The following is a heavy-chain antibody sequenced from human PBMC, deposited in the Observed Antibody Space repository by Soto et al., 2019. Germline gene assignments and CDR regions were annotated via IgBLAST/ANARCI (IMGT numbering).Heavy chain of an antibody. CDR3: ASGYCSGANCQYYYSYYGMDV. CDR1: GGTFSSYA. D-gene: IGHD2-15*01. CDR2: IIPIFGTA. Sequence: SVKVSCKASGGTFSSYAISWVRQAPGQGLEWMGGIIPIFGTATYAQKFQGRVTISADESTSTAYMELSSLRSEDTAVYYCASGYCSGANCQYYYSYYGMDVWGQGNTVTVSS. V-gene: IGHV1-69*13. J-gene: IGHJ6*02.